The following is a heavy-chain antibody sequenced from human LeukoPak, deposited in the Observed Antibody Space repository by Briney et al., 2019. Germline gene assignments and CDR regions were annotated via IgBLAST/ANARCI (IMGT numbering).Heavy chain of an antibody. CDR1: GFTFSAYW. V-gene: IGHV3-7*01. CDR2: IKQDGREK. CDR3: ARENTGISYKWFDP. D-gene: IGHD3-10*01. Sequence: GGSLRVSCAASGFTFSAYWMSWVRQARGKGLEWVANIKQDGREKYYVDSVKGRFTISRDNAKSSLYLQMNSLGAEDTAVYYCARENTGISYKWFDPWGQGTLVTVSS. J-gene: IGHJ5*02.